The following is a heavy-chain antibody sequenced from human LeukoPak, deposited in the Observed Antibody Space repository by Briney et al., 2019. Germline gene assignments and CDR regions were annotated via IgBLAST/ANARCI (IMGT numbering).Heavy chain of an antibody. J-gene: IGHJ6*02. CDR2: TYYRSKWSN. CDR1: GDSVSNKDAA. CDR3: ARRGHRISTALDV. V-gene: IGHV6-1*01. Sequence: SQTLSLTCAISGDSVSNKDAAWNWIRQSPSRGLEWLGRTYYRSKWSNDYAVSVKSRITINPDTSKNQFSLQLKSVTPDDTAVYYCARRGHRISTALDVWGQGTTVTVSS. D-gene: IGHD2-2*01.